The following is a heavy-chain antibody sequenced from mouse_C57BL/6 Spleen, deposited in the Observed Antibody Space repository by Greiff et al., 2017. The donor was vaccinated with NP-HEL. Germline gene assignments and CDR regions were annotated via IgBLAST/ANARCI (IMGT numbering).Heavy chain of an antibody. CDR2: IYPGSGST. D-gene: IGHD2-4*01. J-gene: IGHJ3*01. Sequence: QVQLQQSGAELVKPGASVKMSCKASGYTFTSYWITWVKQRPGQGLEWIGDIYPGSGSTNYNEKFKSKATLTVDTSSSTAYMQLSSLTSEDSAVYYCASRGLYYDHGPWFAYWGQGTLVTVSA. V-gene: IGHV1-55*01. CDR3: ASRGLYYDHGPWFAY. CDR1: GYTFTSYW.